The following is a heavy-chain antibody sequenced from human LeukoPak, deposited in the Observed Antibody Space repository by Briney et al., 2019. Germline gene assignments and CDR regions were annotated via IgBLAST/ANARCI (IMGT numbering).Heavy chain of an antibody. Sequence: ASVKVSCKASGYTFTSYGISWVRQAPGQGLEWMGIINPSGGSTTYAQKFQGRVTMTRDTSTSTVYMELSSLRFEDTAVYYCARGRSSWFFDSWGQGTLVTVSS. D-gene: IGHD6-13*01. CDR1: GYTFTSYG. J-gene: IGHJ4*02. CDR3: ARGRSSWFFDS. CDR2: INPSGGST. V-gene: IGHV1-46*01.